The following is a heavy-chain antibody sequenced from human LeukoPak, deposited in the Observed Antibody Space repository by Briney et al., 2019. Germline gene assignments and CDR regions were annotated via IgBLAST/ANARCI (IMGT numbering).Heavy chain of an antibody. CDR2: ISYDGSNK. D-gene: IGHD6-19*01. Sequence: GGSLRLSCAASGFTFSSYAMHWVRQAPGKGLEWVAVISYDGSNKYYADSVKGRFTISRDNSKNTLYLQMNSLRAEDTAVYYCARGRSSGWTYYFDYWGQGTLVTVSS. J-gene: IGHJ4*02. CDR1: GFTFSSYA. V-gene: IGHV3-30*04. CDR3: ARGRSSGWTYYFDY.